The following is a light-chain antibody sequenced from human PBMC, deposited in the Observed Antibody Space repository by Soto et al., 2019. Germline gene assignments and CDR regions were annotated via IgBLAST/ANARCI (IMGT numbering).Light chain of an antibody. V-gene: IGKV3-11*01. CDR2: DAS. CDR1: QSVSSY. J-gene: IGKJ4*01. Sequence: EIVLTQSPATLSLSPGERATLSCRASQSVSSYLAWYQQKPGQAPRLLIYDASNRATGIPARFSGSGSGTEFTLTISSLQSEDFAIYYCQQYNSWPPALTFGGGTKVEIK. CDR3: QQYNSWPPALT.